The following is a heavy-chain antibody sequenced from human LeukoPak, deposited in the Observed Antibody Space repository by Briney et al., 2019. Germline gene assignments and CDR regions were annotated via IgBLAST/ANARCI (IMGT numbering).Heavy chain of an antibody. J-gene: IGHJ5*02. CDR2: INTNTGNP. V-gene: IGHV7-4-1*02. CDR3: ARDRYCSSTSCPQKSTRNRNPNWFDP. D-gene: IGHD2-2*01. Sequence: ASVKVSCKASGYTFTSYAMNWVRQAPGQGLEWMGWINTNTGNPTYAQGFTGRFVFSLDTSVSTAYLQISSLKAEDTAAYYCARDRYCSSTSCPQKSTRNRNPNWFDPWGQGTLVTVSS. CDR1: GYTFTSYA.